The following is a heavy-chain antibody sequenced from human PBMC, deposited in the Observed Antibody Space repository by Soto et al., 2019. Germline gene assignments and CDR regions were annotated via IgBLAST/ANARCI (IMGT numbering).Heavy chain of an antibody. CDR3: AKDPGPYYGGKTPTWFDP. Sequence: TGGSLRLACAGSGFTFSTYGMHWVRQAPGKGLEWVAVISYDGSNQYYPDSVKGRFTISRDSSKNTLYLQMNSLRPEDTAVYYCAKDPGPYYGGKTPTWFDPWGQGTLVTVSS. CDR1: GFTFSTYG. CDR2: ISYDGSNQ. D-gene: IGHD4-17*01. V-gene: IGHV3-30*18. J-gene: IGHJ5*02.